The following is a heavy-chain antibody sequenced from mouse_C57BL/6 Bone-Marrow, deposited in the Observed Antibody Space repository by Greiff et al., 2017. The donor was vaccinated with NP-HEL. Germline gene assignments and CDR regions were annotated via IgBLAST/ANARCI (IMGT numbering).Heavy chain of an antibody. D-gene: IGHD6-1*01. Sequence: EVQGVESGGGLVQPGGSLKLSCAASGFTFSDYGMAWVRQAPRKGPEWVAFISNLAYSIYYADTVTGRFTISRENAKNTLYLEMSSLRSEDTAMYYCARQRGLYYGKDYWGQGTSVTVSS. CDR2: ISNLAYSI. CDR1: GFTFSDYG. J-gene: IGHJ4*01. CDR3: ARQRGLYYGKDY. V-gene: IGHV5-15*01.